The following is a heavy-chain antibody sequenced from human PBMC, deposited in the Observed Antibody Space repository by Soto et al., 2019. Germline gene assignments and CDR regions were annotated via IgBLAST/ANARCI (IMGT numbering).Heavy chain of an antibody. J-gene: IGHJ4*02. CDR2: IYHTEST. D-gene: IGHD4-17*01. V-gene: IGHV4-4*02. CDR3: ARYDFGTFDY. CDR1: GDSISSSFW. Sequence: QVLLQESGPGLVKPSGTLSLTCAVSGDSISSSFWWSWVRQPPGKGREWIGEIYHTESTVYNPSLKSRVTISVDKSKNKFSLNLDSVTAADTSVYYCARYDFGTFDYWGRGILVTVSS.